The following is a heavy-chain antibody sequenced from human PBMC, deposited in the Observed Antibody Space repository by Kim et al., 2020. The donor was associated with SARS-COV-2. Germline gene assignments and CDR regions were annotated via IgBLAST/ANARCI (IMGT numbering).Heavy chain of an antibody. J-gene: IGHJ3*02. V-gene: IGHV1-46*01. CDR1: GYTFTSYY. CDR2: INPSGGST. CDR3: ASRQRGVTDAFDI. Sequence: ASVKVSCKASGYTFTSYYMHWVRQAPGQGLEWMGIINPSGGSTSYAQKFQGRVTMTRDTSTSTVYMELSSLRSEDTAVYYCASRQRGVTDAFDIWGQGTMVTVSS. D-gene: IGHD3-10*01.